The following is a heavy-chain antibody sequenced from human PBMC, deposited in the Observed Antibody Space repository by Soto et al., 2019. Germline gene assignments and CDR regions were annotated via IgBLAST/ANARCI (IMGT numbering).Heavy chain of an antibody. CDR2: ISYDGSNK. Sequence: QAGGSLRLSCAASGFAFSSYAMHWVRQAPGKGLEWVAVISYDGSNKYYADSVKGRFTISRDNSKNTLYLQMNSLRAEDTAVYYCARVGGLLWFGEFLIDYWGQGTLVTVSS. J-gene: IGHJ4*02. V-gene: IGHV3-30-3*01. D-gene: IGHD3-10*01. CDR3: ARVGGLLWFGEFLIDY. CDR1: GFAFSSYA.